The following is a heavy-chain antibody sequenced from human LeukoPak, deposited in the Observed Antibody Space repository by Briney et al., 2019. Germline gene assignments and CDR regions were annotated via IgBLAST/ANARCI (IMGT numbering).Heavy chain of an antibody. V-gene: IGHV1-8*01. Sequence: ASVKVSCKAPGYTFTTYDITWVRQATGQGLEWMGWMNPNSGDTAYAQTFQGRVAMTRDTSISTAYMELSSLRSEDTAVYYCARGLGDYYDTSDFYYAVPAHWGQGTLVTVSS. J-gene: IGHJ4*02. CDR3: ARGLGDYYDTSDFYYAVPAH. CDR1: GYTFTTYD. CDR2: MNPNSGDT. D-gene: IGHD3-22*01.